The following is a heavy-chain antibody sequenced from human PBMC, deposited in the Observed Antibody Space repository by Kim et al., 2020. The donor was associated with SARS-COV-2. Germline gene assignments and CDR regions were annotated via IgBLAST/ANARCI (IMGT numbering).Heavy chain of an antibody. J-gene: IGHJ4*02. CDR1: GGSIRSGGKF. V-gene: IGHV4-31*03. D-gene: IGHD2-2*01. Sequence: SETLSLTCSVSGGSIRSGGKFWTWIRQHPAKGLEWIGYISYSGNSHYSPSLRSRVSISLQTSENQFSLELTSVTAADTAVYYCARGQPLEYWGEGIVFTV. CDR2: ISYSGNS. CDR3: ARGQPLEY.